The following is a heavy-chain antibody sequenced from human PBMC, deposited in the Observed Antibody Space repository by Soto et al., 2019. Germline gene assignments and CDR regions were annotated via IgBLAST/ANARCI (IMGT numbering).Heavy chain of an antibody. CDR3: VRGPYNYNSRYFDY. J-gene: IGHJ4*02. CDR1: GGSIRNGNYY. V-gene: IGHV4-31*03. CDR2: IYYIGTT. Sequence: SETLSLTCTVSGGSIRNGNYYWSWIRQLPGKGLEWIGNIYYIGTTSYNPSLKSRVIISIDTSKNQFSLRLYSVTAADTAVYYCVRGPYNYNSRYFDYWGQGTLVTVSS. D-gene: IGHD1-1*01.